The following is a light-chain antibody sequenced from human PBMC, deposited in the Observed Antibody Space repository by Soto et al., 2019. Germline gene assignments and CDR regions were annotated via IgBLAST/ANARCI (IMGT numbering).Light chain of an antibody. CDR2: GAS. V-gene: IGKV1-39*01. CDR1: QNIDTF. Sequence: DIQMTQSPFSLAASVGDRVTVSCRSSQNIDTFLNWYRHKPGKAPELLIFGASRLHSGVPSRFSGGGSGTEFTLTISSLQPDDFATYYCQQSYFPPVTFGQGTKVDIK. J-gene: IGKJ1*01. CDR3: QQSYFPPVT.